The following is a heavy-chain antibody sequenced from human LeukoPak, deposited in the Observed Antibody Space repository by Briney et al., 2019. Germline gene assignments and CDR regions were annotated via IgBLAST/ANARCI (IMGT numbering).Heavy chain of an antibody. CDR3: AKGGVRGDAFDI. D-gene: IGHD3-16*01. J-gene: IGHJ3*02. V-gene: IGHV3-30*02. CDR1: GFTFSSYG. CDR2: IRYDGSNK. Sequence: QSGGSLRLSCAASGFTFSSYGMHWVRQAPGKGLEWVAFIRYDGSNKYYADSVKGRFTISRDNSKNTLYLQMNSLRAEDTAVYYCAKGGVRGDAFDIWGQGTMVTVSS.